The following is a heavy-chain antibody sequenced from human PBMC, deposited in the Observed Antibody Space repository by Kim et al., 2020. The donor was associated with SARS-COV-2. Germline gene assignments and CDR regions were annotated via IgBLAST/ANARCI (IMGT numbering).Heavy chain of an antibody. Sequence: LSLTCAVSGFSVSLNYMAWVRQPPGKGLEWVSLIESGGLTYDGESVRGRFTISRDSSRNKLYLQMNTLRVDDTAAYFCVRAEGAEDPFDVWGQGTSV. V-gene: IGHV3-53*01. CDR1: GFSVSLNY. J-gene: IGHJ3*01. CDR3: VRAEGAEDPFDV. CDR2: IESGGLT.